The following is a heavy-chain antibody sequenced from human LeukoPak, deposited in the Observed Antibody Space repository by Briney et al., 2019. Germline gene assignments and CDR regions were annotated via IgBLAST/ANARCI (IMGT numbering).Heavy chain of an antibody. Sequence: PSETLSLTCTVSGGSISSYYWSWIRQPPGKGLEWIGYIYYSGSTNYNPSLKSRVTISVDTSKNQFSLKLSSVTAADTAVYYCARRDSSGWYYFDYWGQGTLVTVSS. CDR2: IYYSGST. J-gene: IGHJ4*02. V-gene: IGHV4-59*08. CDR1: GGSISSYY. CDR3: ARRDSSGWYYFDY. D-gene: IGHD6-19*01.